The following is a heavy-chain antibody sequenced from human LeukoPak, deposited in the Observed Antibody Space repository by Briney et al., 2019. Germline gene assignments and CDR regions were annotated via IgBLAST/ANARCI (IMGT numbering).Heavy chain of an antibody. CDR1: GFTFSDHY. V-gene: IGHV3-72*01. Sequence: GGSLRLSCAASGFTFSDHYMDWVRQAPGKGLEWVGRSRNKANSFSTEYAASVKGRFTISRDDSKNSLYLQMNSLRAEDTAVYYCAKSVVVAATWLRWGQGTLVTVSS. J-gene: IGHJ4*02. CDR2: SRNKANSFST. D-gene: IGHD2-15*01. CDR3: AKSVVVAATWLR.